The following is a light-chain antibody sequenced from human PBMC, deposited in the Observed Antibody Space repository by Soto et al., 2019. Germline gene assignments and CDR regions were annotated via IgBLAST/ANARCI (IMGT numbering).Light chain of an antibody. CDR3: SSFTDTGTVM. V-gene: IGLV2-14*03. J-gene: IGLJ2*01. CDR2: DFS. Sequence: QSALTQPASVSGSPGQSFTISCTGTSSDVGAYHSVSWYQQHPGKAPKLIIFDFSNRPSGVSNRFSGSKSGNTASLTISGLQAEDEADYYCSSFTDTGTVMVGGGTQLTVL. CDR1: SSDVGAYHS.